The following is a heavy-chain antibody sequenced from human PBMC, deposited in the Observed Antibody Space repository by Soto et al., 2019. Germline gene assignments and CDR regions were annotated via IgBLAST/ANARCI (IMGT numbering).Heavy chain of an antibody. CDR2: VSTNGAT. V-gene: IGHV4-4*07. J-gene: IGHJ6*02. D-gene: IGHD3-9*01. CDR3: ARADYEILTGSYAMDV. Sequence: SETLSLTCTVSDDFISSYYWNWIRQPAGKGLEWIGRVSTNGATNYNPSLESRVTMSVDTSKNQFSLKLTSVTAADTAVYLCARADYEILTGSYAMDVWGQGTTVTVSS. CDR1: DDFISSYY.